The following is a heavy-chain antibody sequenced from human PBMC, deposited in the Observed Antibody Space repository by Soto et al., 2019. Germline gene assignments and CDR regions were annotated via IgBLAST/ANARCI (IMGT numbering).Heavy chain of an antibody. CDR2: INTDGSNT. CDR1: GLTFNRYW. V-gene: IGHV3-74*01. Sequence: GASLRLSCAASGLTFNRYWMHWVRHAPGKGLVWVSHINTDGSNTNYADSVKGRFTISRDNAKSTLFLQMNSLRDEDTAAYYCXREFCSGGNCYTYYFDPWGQGIPVTVSS. D-gene: IGHD2-15*01. J-gene: IGHJ5*02. CDR3: XREFCSGGNCYTYYFDP.